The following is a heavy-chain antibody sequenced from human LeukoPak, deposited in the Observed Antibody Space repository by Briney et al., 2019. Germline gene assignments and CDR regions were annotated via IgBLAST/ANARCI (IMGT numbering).Heavy chain of an antibody. CDR2: IWYDAINK. J-gene: IGHJ4*02. CDR1: GFTFSSYA. Sequence: GGSLRLSCAASGFTFSSYAMSWVRQAPGKGLEWVALIWYDAINKYYADSVKGRFTISRDNSKNTLYLQMNSLRAEDTAVYYCARYYAWGFDYWGQGTLVTVSS. D-gene: IGHD3-16*01. CDR3: ARYYAWGFDY. V-gene: IGHV3-33*08.